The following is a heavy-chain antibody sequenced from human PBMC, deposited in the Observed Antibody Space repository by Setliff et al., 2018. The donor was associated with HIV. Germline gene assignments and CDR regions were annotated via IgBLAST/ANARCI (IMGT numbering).Heavy chain of an antibody. J-gene: IGHJ4*02. D-gene: IGHD6-13*01. Sequence: PGGSLRLSCAASGFTFSSYSMNWVRQAPGKGLEWVSYISSSSSTIYYADSVKGRFTISRDNAKNSLYLQMNSLRAEDTAVYYCARDQAPSSSRTNEYYFDYWGQGTLVTVSS. CDR1: GFTFSSYS. CDR2: ISSSSSTI. CDR3: ARDQAPSSSRTNEYYFDY. V-gene: IGHV3-48*01.